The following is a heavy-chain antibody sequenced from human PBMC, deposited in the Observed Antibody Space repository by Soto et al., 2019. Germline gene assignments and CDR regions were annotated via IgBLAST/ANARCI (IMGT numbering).Heavy chain of an antibody. CDR3: ARTLVGGILTGYYKEPLCFDY. J-gene: IGHJ4*02. CDR1: GGSVSSGSYY. V-gene: IGHV4-61*01. D-gene: IGHD3-9*01. Sequence: PSETLSLTCTVSGGSVSSGSYYWSWIRQPPGKGLECIGYIYYSGSTNYNPSLKSRVTISVDTSKNQFSLKLSSVTAADTAVYYCARTLVGGILTGYYKEPLCFDYWGQGTLVTVSS. CDR2: IYYSGST.